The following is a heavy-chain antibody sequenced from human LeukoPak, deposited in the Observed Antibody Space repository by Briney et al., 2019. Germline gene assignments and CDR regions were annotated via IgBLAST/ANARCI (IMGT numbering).Heavy chain of an antibody. CDR1: GGSFSGYY. D-gene: IGHD3-9*01. J-gene: IGHJ4*02. V-gene: IGHV4-34*01. CDR3: ARGNYDILTGYWIDY. Sequence: SETLSLTCAVYGGSFSGYYWSWIRQPPGKGLEWIGEINHSGSTNYNPSLKSRVTISVDTSKNQFSLKLSSVTAADTAVYYCARGNYDILTGYWIDYWGQGTLVTVSS. CDR2: INHSGST.